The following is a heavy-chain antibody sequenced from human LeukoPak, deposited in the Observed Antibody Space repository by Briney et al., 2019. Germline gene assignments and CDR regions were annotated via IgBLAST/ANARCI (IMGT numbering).Heavy chain of an antibody. D-gene: IGHD5-18*01. J-gene: IGHJ4*02. V-gene: IGHV3-33*01. CDR1: GFTFSSYG. Sequence: GGSLRLSCAASGFTFSSYGMHWVRQAPGKGLEWVAVIWYDGSNKYYADSVKGRFTISRDNSKNTLYLQMNSLRAEDTAVYYCARHTRLSGYSYGHKTSIDYWGQGTLVTVSS. CDR2: IWYDGSNK. CDR3: ARHTRLSGYSYGHKTSIDY.